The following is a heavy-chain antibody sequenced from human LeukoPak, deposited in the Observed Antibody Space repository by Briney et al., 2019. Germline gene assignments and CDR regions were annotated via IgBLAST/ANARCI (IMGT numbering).Heavy chain of an antibody. CDR2: ISRSGRT. Sequence: PGGSLRLSCAASGFTFSTYDMQWVRQAPGKGLEWASGISRSGRTYYTDSVKGRFSISRDNSKDTLYLQMNSLRAEDTAVYYCAQGGSFAFDIWGQGTMVAVSS. V-gene: IGHV3-23*01. J-gene: IGHJ3*02. CDR1: GFTFSTYD. CDR3: AQGGSFAFDI. D-gene: IGHD5-12*01.